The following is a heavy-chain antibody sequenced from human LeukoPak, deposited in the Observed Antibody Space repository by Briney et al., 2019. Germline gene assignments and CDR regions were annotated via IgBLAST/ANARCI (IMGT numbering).Heavy chain of an antibody. CDR3: ARQKYLRGPDVEYFDY. CDR1: GYSISTGYY. V-gene: IGHV4-38-2*02. J-gene: IGHJ4*02. D-gene: IGHD5/OR15-5a*01. Sequence: SETLSLTCTVSGYSISTGYYWDWIRQPPGKGLEWIGTFYHGGSTYYNPSLKSRVTISVDTSKNQFSLNLTSVTAADTAVYYCARQKYLRGPDVEYFDYWGQGTLVTVSS. CDR2: FYHGGST.